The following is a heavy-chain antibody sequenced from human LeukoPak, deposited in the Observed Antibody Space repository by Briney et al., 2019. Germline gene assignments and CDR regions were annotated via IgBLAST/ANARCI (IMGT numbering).Heavy chain of an antibody. J-gene: IGHJ6*03. CDR1: GYTFTGYY. Sequence: GASVKVSCKASGYTFTGYYMHWVRQAPGQGLEWMGWINPNSGGTNYAQKFQGRVTMTRDTSISTAYMELSRLRSDDTAVYYCARTIQHSSGWYVYYYYYMDVWGKGTTVTISS. CDR2: INPNSGGT. D-gene: IGHD6-19*01. CDR3: ARTIQHSSGWYVYYYYYMDV. V-gene: IGHV1-2*02.